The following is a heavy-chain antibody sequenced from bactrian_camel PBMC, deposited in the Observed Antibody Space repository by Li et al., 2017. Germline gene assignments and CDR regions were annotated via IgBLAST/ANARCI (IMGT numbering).Heavy chain of an antibody. V-gene: IGHV3S55*01. CDR2: LDVDGDT. CDR1: GYTIGVSSWF. Sequence: QLVESGGGSLQAGGSLRLSCLISGYTIGVSSWFEAWFRQVPGKEREAVAALDVDGDTAYADFVKGRFIISKHNAKNTLFLQMNSLKPEDTAMYYCAAEPGRDIELVVGSVGVPDFTYKGQGTQVTVS. D-gene: IGHD7*01. J-gene: IGHJ4*01.